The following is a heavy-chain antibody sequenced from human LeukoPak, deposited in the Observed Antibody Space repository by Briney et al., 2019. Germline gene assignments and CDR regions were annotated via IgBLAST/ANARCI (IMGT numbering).Heavy chain of an antibody. CDR2: ISGSGGST. CDR1: GLTFSSYT. Sequence: PGGSLRLSCAASGLTFSSYTMSWVRQAPGKGLEWVSAISGSGGSTYYADSVKGRFTISRDNAKNSLYLQMNSPRAEDTAVYYCAELGITMIGGVWGKGTTVTISS. V-gene: IGHV3-23*01. D-gene: IGHD3-10*02. J-gene: IGHJ6*04. CDR3: AELGITMIGGV.